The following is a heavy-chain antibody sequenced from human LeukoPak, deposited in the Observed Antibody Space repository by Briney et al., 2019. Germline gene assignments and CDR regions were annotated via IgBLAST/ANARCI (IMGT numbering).Heavy chain of an antibody. Sequence: PSETLSLTCTVSGGSISSSSYYWGWIRQPPGKGLEWIGSIYYSGSTYYNPSLKSRVTISVDTSKNQFSLKLSSVTAADTAVYYCARVWWFGEGGPFDIWGQGTMVTVSS. J-gene: IGHJ3*02. V-gene: IGHV4-39*07. CDR2: IYYSGST. D-gene: IGHD3-10*01. CDR3: ARVWWFGEGGPFDI. CDR1: GGSISSSSYY.